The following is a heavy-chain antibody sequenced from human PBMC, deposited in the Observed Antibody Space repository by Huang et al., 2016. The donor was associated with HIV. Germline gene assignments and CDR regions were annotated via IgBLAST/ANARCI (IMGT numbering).Heavy chain of an antibody. J-gene: IGHJ4*02. CDR2: MRSDGDTI. D-gene: IGHD3-22*01. CDR1: GFTFSGFA. CDR3: AREKYYYDTSGYSEYHMDH. Sequence: EVQLVESGGGLVQPGGSLRRSCAPSGFTFSGFAMNWVRQALGKGLEGMSNMRSDGDTIYYADAVKGRFTISRDNDKNSLYLQMNSLRAEDTAVYYCAREKYYYDTSGYSEYHMDHWGQGTLVTVSS. V-gene: IGHV3-48*01.